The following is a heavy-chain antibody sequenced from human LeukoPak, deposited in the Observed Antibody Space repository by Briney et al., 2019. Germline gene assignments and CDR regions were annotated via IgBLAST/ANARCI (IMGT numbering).Heavy chain of an antibody. V-gene: IGHV3-9*03. D-gene: IGHD1-26*01. CDR2: ISWNSGSI. Sequence: GGSLRLSCAASGFTFDDYAMHWVRQAPGKGLEWVSGISWNSGSIGYADSVKGRFTIPRDNAKNSLYLQMNSLRAEDMALYYCAKDWAEEPTEYFDYWGQGTLVTVSS. CDR3: AKDWAEEPTEYFDY. J-gene: IGHJ4*02. CDR1: GFTFDDYA.